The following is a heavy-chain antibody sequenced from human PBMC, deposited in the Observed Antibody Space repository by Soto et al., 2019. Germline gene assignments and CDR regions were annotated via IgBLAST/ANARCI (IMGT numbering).Heavy chain of an antibody. D-gene: IGHD3-10*01. CDR3: ASRKRITMVRGAEWPYYMDV. Sequence: GGSLRLSCAASGFTFSSYAMHWVRQAPGKGLEYVSAISSNGGSTYYANSVKGRFTISRDNSKNTLYLQMGSLRAEDMAVYYCASRKRITMVRGAEWPYYMDVRGKGTTVTVSS. J-gene: IGHJ6*03. CDR1: GFTFSSYA. V-gene: IGHV3-64*01. CDR2: ISSNGGST.